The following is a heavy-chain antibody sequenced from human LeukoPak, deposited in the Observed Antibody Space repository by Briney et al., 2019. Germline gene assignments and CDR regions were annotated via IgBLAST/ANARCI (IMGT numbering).Heavy chain of an antibody. Sequence: GESLKISCKGSGYSFTSYWIGWVRQMPGKGLEWMGIIYPGDSDTRYSPSFQGQVTISADKSISTASLQWSSLKASDTAVYYCAREEQFGGLKGGFDYYYMDVWGKGTTVTVSS. D-gene: IGHD3-3*01. J-gene: IGHJ6*03. CDR2: IYPGDSDT. V-gene: IGHV5-51*01. CDR1: GYSFTSYW. CDR3: AREEQFGGLKGGFDYYYMDV.